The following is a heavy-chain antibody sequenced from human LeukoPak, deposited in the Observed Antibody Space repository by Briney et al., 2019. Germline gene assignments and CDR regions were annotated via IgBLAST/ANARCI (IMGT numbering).Heavy chain of an antibody. CDR1: GFTFDDYA. D-gene: IGHD4-17*01. J-gene: IGHJ5*02. CDR2: ISGGGGDT. CDR3: AKAYGDYADYVVLGS. Sequence: GGSLRLSCAASGFTFDDYAMHWVRQAPGKGLEWVSTISGGGGDTYYADSVKGRFTISRDNSKNTLYLQMNSLRAEDTAVYSCAKAYGDYADYVVLGSWGQGTLVTVSS. V-gene: IGHV3-23*01.